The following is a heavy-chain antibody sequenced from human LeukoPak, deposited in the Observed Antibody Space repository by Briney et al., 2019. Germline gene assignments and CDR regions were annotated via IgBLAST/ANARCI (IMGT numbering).Heavy chain of an antibody. D-gene: IGHD3-3*01. J-gene: IGHJ4*02. CDR3: ARDLGPFGESPFDY. Sequence: GGSLRLSCAASGFTFSSYGMHWVRQAPGKGLEWVAFIRYDGSNKYYADSVKGRFTISRDNAKNSLYLQMNSLRAEDTAVYYCARDLGPFGESPFDYWGQGTLVTVSS. CDR1: GFTFSSYG. CDR2: IRYDGSNK. V-gene: IGHV3-30*02.